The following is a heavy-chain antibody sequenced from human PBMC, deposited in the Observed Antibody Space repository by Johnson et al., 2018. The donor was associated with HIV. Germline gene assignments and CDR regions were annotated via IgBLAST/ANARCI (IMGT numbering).Heavy chain of an antibody. Sequence: EKLVESGGGVVQPGRSLRLSCGASGFIFSSYAMHWVRQAPGKGLEWVALISFDGSHKYYADSVKGRFTISRDNSKNTLYLQMNSLRAEDTALYYCAIDQSSRQAFDIWGQGTMVTVSS. V-gene: IGHV3-30*04. CDR2: ISFDGSHK. CDR1: GFIFSSYA. J-gene: IGHJ3*02. D-gene: IGHD6-6*01. CDR3: AIDQSSRQAFDI.